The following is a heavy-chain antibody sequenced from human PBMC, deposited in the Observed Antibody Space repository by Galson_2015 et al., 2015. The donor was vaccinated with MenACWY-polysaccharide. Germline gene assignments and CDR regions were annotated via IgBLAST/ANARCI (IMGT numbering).Heavy chain of an antibody. D-gene: IGHD5-12*01. V-gene: IGHV3-9*01. CDR2: ISWNSDNI. CDR3: AKGAQRGYDHYFDR. J-gene: IGHJ4*02. Sequence: SLRLSCAASGFTFDEYAMHWVRQAPGKGLEWVSGISWNSDNIGYANSVRGRFTISRDYAKNSLDLEMNSLRVEDTAFYYCAKGAQRGYDHYFDRWGQGILVTVSS. CDR1: GFTFDEYA.